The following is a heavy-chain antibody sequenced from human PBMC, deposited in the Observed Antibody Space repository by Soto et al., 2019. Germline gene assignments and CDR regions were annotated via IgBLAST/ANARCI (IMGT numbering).Heavy chain of an antibody. Sequence: GESLKISCKGSGYSFTSYWFGWVRQMPGKGLELLGLIYPGDSDTRYSPSFQCQVTISADNSISTAYLQWSSLKASDTAMYYCARQRGGSSEGFDYWGQGTLVTVSS. CDR1: GYSFTSYW. CDR3: ARQRGGSSEGFDY. J-gene: IGHJ4*02. D-gene: IGHD2-15*01. CDR2: IYPGDSDT. V-gene: IGHV5-51*01.